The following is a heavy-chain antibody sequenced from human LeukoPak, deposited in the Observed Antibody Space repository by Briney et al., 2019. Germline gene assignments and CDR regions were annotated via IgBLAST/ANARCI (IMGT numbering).Heavy chain of an antibody. D-gene: IGHD2-21*02. J-gene: IGHJ4*02. Sequence: PGGSLRLSCAASGFTFSSYAMHWVRQAPGKGLEWVAVISYDGSNKYYADSVKGRFTISRDNSKNTLFLQMNNLRAEDTALYYCARLDVTGTGKSYWGQGTLVTVAS. CDR2: ISYDGSNK. CDR1: GFTFSSYA. V-gene: IGHV3-30*01. CDR3: ARLDVTGTGKSY.